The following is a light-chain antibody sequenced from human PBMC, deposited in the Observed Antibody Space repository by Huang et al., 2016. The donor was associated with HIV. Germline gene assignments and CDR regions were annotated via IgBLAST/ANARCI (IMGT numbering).Light chain of an antibody. Sequence: DIQLTQSPSAMSASVGDRVSITCRASQDIRNYLAWFQQKPGGAPKRLIYAASSVQSGVPSRFSGSGSGTKFTLTISSLQPEDFATYYCLQHHGYPRTFGQGTNV. CDR3: LQHHGYPRT. CDR1: QDIRNY. CDR2: AAS. V-gene: IGKV1-17*03. J-gene: IGKJ1*01.